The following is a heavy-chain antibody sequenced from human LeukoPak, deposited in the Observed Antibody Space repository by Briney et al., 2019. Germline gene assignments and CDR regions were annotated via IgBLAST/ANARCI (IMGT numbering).Heavy chain of an antibody. CDR3: AKKMPGNGDRLDY. CDR1: GFPFSKYG. CDR2: MQFDGNNE. Sequence: GGSLRLSCAASGFPFSKYGMHWVRQAPGKGLEWVAYMQFDGNNEKYGDSAKGRFTISRDNSKNTLYLQMDSLKEEDTAVYYCAKKMPGNGDRLDYWGQGTLLTVSS. V-gene: IGHV3-30*02. D-gene: IGHD2-8*01. J-gene: IGHJ4*02.